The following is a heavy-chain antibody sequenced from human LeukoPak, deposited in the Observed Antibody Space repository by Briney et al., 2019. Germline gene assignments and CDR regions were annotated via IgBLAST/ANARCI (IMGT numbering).Heavy chain of an antibody. CDR1: GGSISSSSYY. CDR3: ARDLSVTTAFDNWFGP. J-gene: IGHJ5*02. CDR2: IYFPGNT. Sequence: SETLSLTCTVSGGSISSSSYYWGWIRQPPGEGLEWIGNIYFPGNTYYNPSLKSRVTISVDKSKNQFSLKLSSVTAADTAVYYCARDLSVTTAFDNWFGPWGQGTLVTVSS. D-gene: IGHD4-17*01. V-gene: IGHV4-39*07.